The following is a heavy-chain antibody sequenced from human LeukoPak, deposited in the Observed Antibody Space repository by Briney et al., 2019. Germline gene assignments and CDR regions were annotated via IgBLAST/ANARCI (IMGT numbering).Heavy chain of an antibody. CDR1: GYSISSGYY. CDR3: ARVRIAAAGTGLYFDY. J-gene: IGHJ4*02. V-gene: IGHV4-61*01. D-gene: IGHD6-13*01. CDR2: IYYSGST. Sequence: KPAETLSLTCAVSGYSISSGYYWGWIRQPPGKGLEWIGYIYYSGSTNYNSSLKSRVTISVDTSKNQFSLKLSSVTAADTAVYYCARVRIAAAGTGLYFDYWGQGTLVTVSS.